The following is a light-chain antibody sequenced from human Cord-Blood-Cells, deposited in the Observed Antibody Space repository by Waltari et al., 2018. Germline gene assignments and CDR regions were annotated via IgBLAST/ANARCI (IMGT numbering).Light chain of an antibody. Sequence: EIVMTQSPATLFVSSGERATIPCRAIQIVSSNLAWYQQKPGQAPRLLIYGASTRATGIPARFSGSGSGTEFTLTISSLQSEDFAVYYCQQYNNLPQSFGQGTKLEIK. CDR1: QIVSSN. V-gene: IGKV3-15*01. CDR3: QQYNNLPQS. J-gene: IGKJ2*03. CDR2: GAS.